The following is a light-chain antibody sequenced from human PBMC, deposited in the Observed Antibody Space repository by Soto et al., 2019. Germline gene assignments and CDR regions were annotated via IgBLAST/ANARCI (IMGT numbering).Light chain of an antibody. J-gene: IGKJ4*02. V-gene: IGKV4-1*01. CDR3: KQYYSTPQLT. Sequence: DIVMTQSPDSLAVSLGERATINCKSSQSVLHSSNNENYLAWYQQKPGQPPKLLIYWASTRESGVPDRFSGSGSGTDFTLTISSLQAEDVAVYYCKQYYSTPQLTFGGGTKVEIK. CDR2: WAS. CDR1: QSVLHSSNNENY.